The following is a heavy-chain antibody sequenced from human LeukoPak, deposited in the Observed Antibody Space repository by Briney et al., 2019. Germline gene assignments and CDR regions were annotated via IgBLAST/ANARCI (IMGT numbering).Heavy chain of an antibody. CDR2: ITPNSGAT. J-gene: IGHJ4*02. D-gene: IGHD3-22*01. Sequence: VASVKVSCKASGYTFTDYYMHRVRQAPGQGLEWMGWITPNSGATKYAQKFRGRVSMTRDTSINTAYMELSRLRSDDTAIYYCARVSRFYYDSSGDFDYWGQGTLVTVSS. CDR3: ARVSRFYYDSSGDFDY. V-gene: IGHV1-2*02. CDR1: GYTFTDYY.